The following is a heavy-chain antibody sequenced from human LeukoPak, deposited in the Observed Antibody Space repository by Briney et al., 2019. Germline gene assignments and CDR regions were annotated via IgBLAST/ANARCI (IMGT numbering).Heavy chain of an antibody. CDR2: ISWNSGSI. D-gene: IGHD4-17*01. V-gene: IGHV3-9*01. CDR3: AKGSATVTTVGGFDY. CDR1: GFTFDDYA. J-gene: IGHJ4*02. Sequence: TGGSPRLSCAASGFTFDDYAMHWVRQAPGKGLEWVSGISWNSGSIGYEDSVKGRFTISRDDAKNSLYLQMNSLRAEDTALYYCAKGSATVTTVGGFDYWGQGTLVTVSS.